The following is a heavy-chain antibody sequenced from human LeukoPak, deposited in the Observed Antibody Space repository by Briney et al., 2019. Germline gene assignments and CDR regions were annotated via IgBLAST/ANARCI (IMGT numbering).Heavy chain of an antibody. Sequence: PSETLSLTCTVSGGSISSYYWSWIRQPAGKGLEWIGRIYTSGSTNYNPSLKSRVTMSVDTSENQFSLKLSSVAAADAAVYYCARSTDYYGSGSYSTPFDYWGQGTLVTVSS. D-gene: IGHD3-10*01. CDR1: GGSISSYY. CDR3: ARSTDYYGSGSYSTPFDY. J-gene: IGHJ4*02. V-gene: IGHV4-4*07. CDR2: IYTSGST.